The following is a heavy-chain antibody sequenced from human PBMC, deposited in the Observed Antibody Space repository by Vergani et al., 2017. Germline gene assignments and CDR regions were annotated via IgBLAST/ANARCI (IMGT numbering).Heavy chain of an antibody. CDR3: ARGDYYDSSGYYDY. J-gene: IGHJ4*02. D-gene: IGHD3-22*01. CDR2: ISSSSSYT. CDR1: GFTFSDYY. V-gene: IGHV3-11*06. Sequence: QVQLVESGGGLVKPGGSLRLSCAASGFTFSDYYMSWIRQAPGKGLEWVSYISSSSSYTNYADSVKGRFTISRDNAKNSLYLKMNSLRAEDTAVYYCARGDYYDSSGYYDYWGQGTLVTVSS.